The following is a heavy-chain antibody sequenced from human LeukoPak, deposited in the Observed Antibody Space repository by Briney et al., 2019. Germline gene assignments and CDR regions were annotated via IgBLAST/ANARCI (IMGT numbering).Heavy chain of an antibody. Sequence: SETLSLTCAVSGGSISSGGYSWSWIRQPPGKGLEWIGYIYHSGSTYYNPSLKSRVTISVDRSKNQFSLKLSSVTAADTAVYYCARSSLWFGEFPRYFDYWGQGTLVTVSS. CDR1: GGSISSGGYS. J-gene: IGHJ4*02. D-gene: IGHD3-10*01. CDR2: IYHSGST. CDR3: ARSSLWFGEFPRYFDY. V-gene: IGHV4-30-2*01.